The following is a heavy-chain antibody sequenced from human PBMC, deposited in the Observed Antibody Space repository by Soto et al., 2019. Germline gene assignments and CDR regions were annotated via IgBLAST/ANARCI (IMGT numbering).Heavy chain of an antibody. CDR1: GFTFNNYA. CDR3: AKDYDFWSGYSLPNDN. CDR2: ITPSGGNT. J-gene: IGHJ4*02. D-gene: IGHD3-3*01. V-gene: IGHV3-23*01. Sequence: PGGSLRLSCAASGFTFNNYAMNWVRQAPGKGLEWGSGITPSGGNTYYADSVKGRFTISRDNAKNALYLQMNSLRAEDTAIYYCAKDYDFWSGYSLPNDNCGRGTLVTVSS.